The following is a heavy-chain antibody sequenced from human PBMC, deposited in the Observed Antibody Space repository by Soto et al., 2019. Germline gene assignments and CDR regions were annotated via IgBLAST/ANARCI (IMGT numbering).Heavy chain of an antibody. CDR3: ARLIRPNEHIVVVPAAILAHYYYYYGMDV. Sequence: NPSETLSLTCTVSGGSVSSGSYYWSWIRPPPGKGLEWIGYIYYSGSTNYNPSFKSRVTISVDTSKNQFSLKLSSVTAADTAVYYCARLIRPNEHIVVVPAAILAHYYYYYGMDVWGQGTTVTVSS. V-gene: IGHV4-61*01. J-gene: IGHJ6*02. CDR2: IYYSGST. CDR1: GGSVSSGSYY. D-gene: IGHD2-2*02.